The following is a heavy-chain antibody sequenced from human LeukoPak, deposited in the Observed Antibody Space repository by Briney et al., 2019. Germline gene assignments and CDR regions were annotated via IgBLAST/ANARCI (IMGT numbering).Heavy chain of an antibody. V-gene: IGHV4-39*07. Sequence: SETLSLTCTVSGGSISSSSYYWGWIRQPPGKGLEWIGSIYYTGSTYYNPSLKSRVTISVDTSKNQFSLKLSSVTAADTAVYYCARDLVFWSLRGQYNYFDYWGQGTLVTVSS. J-gene: IGHJ4*02. CDR2: IYYTGST. CDR3: ARDLVFWSLRGQYNYFDY. CDR1: GGSISSSSYY. D-gene: IGHD3-3*01.